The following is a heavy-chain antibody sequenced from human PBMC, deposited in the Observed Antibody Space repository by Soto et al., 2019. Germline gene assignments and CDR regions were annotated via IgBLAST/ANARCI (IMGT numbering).Heavy chain of an antibody. J-gene: IGHJ4*02. CDR3: ARGPKKQQLVHVY. D-gene: IGHD6-13*01. Sequence: ASVKVSCKASGYTFTSYDINWVRQATGQGLEWMGWMNPNSGNTGYAQKFQGRVTMTRNTSTSTAYMELSSLRSEDTAVYYCARGPKKQQLVHVYWGQGTLVTVSS. V-gene: IGHV1-8*01. CDR1: GYTFTSYD. CDR2: MNPNSGNT.